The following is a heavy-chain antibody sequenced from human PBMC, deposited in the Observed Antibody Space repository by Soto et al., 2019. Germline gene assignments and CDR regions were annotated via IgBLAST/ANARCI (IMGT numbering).Heavy chain of an antibody. CDR2: ISGSGGST. J-gene: IGHJ4*02. V-gene: IGHV3-23*01. D-gene: IGHD1-1*01. CDR3: AKEGSWLTTKGPVFDH. CDR1: GFTFSSYA. Sequence: GGSLRLSCAASGFTFSSYAMSWVRQAPGKGLEWVSAISGSGGSTYYADSVKGRFTISRDNSKNTLYLQMNSLRAEDTAVYYCAKEGSWLTTKGPVFDHWGQGTLVTVSS.